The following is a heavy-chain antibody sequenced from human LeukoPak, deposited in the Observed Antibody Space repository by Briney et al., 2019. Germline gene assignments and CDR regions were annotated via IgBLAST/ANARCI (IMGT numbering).Heavy chain of an antibody. J-gene: IGHJ4*02. Sequence: PGGSLRLSCAASGFTFSSYAMHWVRQAPGKGLEWVAVISYDGSNKYYADSVKGRFTISRDNPKNTLYLQMNSLRAEDTAVYYCARERRVPAAIGYFDYWGQGTLVTVSS. CDR1: GFTFSSYA. CDR3: ARERRVPAAIGYFDY. V-gene: IGHV3-30-3*01. CDR2: ISYDGSNK. D-gene: IGHD2-2*02.